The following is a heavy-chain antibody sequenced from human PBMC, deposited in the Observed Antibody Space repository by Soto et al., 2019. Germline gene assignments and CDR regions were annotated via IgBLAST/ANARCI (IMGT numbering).Heavy chain of an antibody. J-gene: IGHJ2*01. Sequence: QVQLVQSGAEVKKPGASVKVSCKASGYTFTSYGISWVRQAPGQGLEWMGWISAYNGNTNYAQELQGRFTITTDTSMSTAYMELKSPRSDDTAVYYCARRDVPGIAAAGTGGYFDLWCGGTLVTVSS. V-gene: IGHV1-18*01. CDR3: ARRDVPGIAAAGTGGYFDL. CDR2: ISAYNGNT. D-gene: IGHD6-13*01. CDR1: GYTFTSYG.